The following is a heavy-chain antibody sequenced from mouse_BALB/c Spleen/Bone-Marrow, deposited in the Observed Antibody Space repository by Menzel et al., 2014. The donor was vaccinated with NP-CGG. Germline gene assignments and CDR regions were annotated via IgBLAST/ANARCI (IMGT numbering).Heavy chain of an antibody. V-gene: IGHV14-3*02. D-gene: IGHD4-1*01. CDR2: IDPASDYT. J-gene: IGHJ2*01. Sequence: DVQLQESGAELVKPGASVKLSCTASGFNIKDTYMHWVKQRPEQGLEWIGRIDPASDYTQFDSKFQGKATITADTSSNTAYLQLSSLTSEDTAVYCCATLTGTFDYWGQGTTLTVSS. CDR3: ATLTGTFDY. CDR1: GFNIKDTY.